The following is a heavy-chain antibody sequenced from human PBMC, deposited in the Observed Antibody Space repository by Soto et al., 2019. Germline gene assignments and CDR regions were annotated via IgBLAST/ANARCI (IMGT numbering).Heavy chain of an antibody. V-gene: IGHV1-2*04. Sequence: ASVKVSCKASGYTFTGYYMHWVRQAPGQGLEWMGWINPNSGGTNYAQKFQGWVTMTRDTSISTAYMELSRLRSDDTAVYYCARGAVVVVPAASGPSYYFDYWGQGTLVTVS. CDR1: GYTFTGYY. CDR2: INPNSGGT. CDR3: ARGAVVVVPAASGPSYYFDY. J-gene: IGHJ4*02. D-gene: IGHD2-2*01.